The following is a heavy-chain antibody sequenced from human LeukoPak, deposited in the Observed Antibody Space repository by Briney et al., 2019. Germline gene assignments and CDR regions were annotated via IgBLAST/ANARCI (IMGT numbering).Heavy chain of an antibody. CDR3: VRERFHGSGAPKFDF. CDR2: ISGSGSYI. V-gene: IGHV3-21*06. D-gene: IGHD3-10*01. Sequence: ETLSLTCAVSGGSISSGAYSWSWVRQTPRKGLEWVSCISGSGSYIYYADSVKGRFTISRDNAKNSLHLQVNSLRAEDTAVYYCVRERFHGSGAPKFDFWGQGTLVTVSS. J-gene: IGHJ4*02. CDR1: GGSISSGAYS.